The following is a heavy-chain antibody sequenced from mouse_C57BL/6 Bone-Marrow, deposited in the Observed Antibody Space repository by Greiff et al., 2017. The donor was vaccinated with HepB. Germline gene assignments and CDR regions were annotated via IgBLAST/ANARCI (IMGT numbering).Heavy chain of an antibody. CDR1: GFSFNTYA. D-gene: IGHD1-1*01. J-gene: IGHJ3*01. CDR2: IRSKSNNYAT. V-gene: IGHV10-1*01. Sequence: GGGLVQPKGSLKLSCAASGFSFNTYAMNWVRQAPGKGLEWVARIRSKSNNYATYYADSVKDRFTISRDDSESMLYLQMNNLKTEDKAMYYCVRHWYYPFAYWGQGTLVTVSA. CDR3: VRHWYYPFAY.